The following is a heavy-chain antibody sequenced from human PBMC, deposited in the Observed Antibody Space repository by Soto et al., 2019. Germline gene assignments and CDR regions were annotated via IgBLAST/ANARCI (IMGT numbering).Heavy chain of an antibody. V-gene: IGHV3-21*01. Sequence: EVQLVESGGGLVKPGGSLRLYCAASGFLFSSYNMNWVRQAPGKGLEWVSSTTTSGSYIYYADSVKGRFTISRDNAKNSLYLQMNSLRAEDTAVYYCAREGGYCTSTTCYDYGMDVWGPGTTVTVSS. D-gene: IGHD2-2*01. CDR2: TTTSGSYI. CDR1: GFLFSSYN. J-gene: IGHJ6*02. CDR3: AREGGYCTSTTCYDYGMDV.